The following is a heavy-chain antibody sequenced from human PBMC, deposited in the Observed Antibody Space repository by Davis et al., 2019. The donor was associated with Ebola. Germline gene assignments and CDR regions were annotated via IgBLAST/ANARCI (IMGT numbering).Heavy chain of an antibody. J-gene: IGHJ4*02. CDR3: ARGGVAYSDLDY. V-gene: IGHV1-24*01. CDR2: FDPEDGET. D-gene: IGHD2-21*01. CDR1: GYTFTGYY. Sequence: ASVKVSCKASGYTFTGYYMHWVRQAPGQGLEWMGGFDPEDGETIYAQKFQGRVTLTEDTLTDTAYMELSSLRSEDTAVYFCARGGVAYSDLDYWGQGTLVAVSS.